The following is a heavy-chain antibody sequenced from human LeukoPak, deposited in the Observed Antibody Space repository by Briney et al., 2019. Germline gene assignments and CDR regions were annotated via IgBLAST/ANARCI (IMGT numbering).Heavy chain of an antibody. CDR2: FDPEDGET. CDR1: GYTLTELS. CDR3: ATGPWLGKYLDV. V-gene: IGHV1-24*01. J-gene: IGHJ6*04. D-gene: IGHD3-10*01. Sequence: GASVKVSCKVSGYTLTELSMHWVRQAPGKGLEWMGGFDPEDGETIYAQKFQGRVTMTEDTSTDTAHMELSSLRSEDTAVYYCATGPWLGKYLDVWGKGTTVTISS.